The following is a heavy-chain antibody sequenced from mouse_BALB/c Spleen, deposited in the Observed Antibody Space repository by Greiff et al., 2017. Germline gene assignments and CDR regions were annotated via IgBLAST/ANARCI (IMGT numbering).Heavy chain of an antibody. D-gene: IGHD1-1*01. CDR2: IDPANGNT. J-gene: IGHJ4*01. Sequence: VQLQQSGAELVKPGASVKLSCTASGFNIKDTYMHWVKQRPEQGLEWIGRIDPANGNTKYDPKFQGKATITADTSSNTAYLQLSSLTSEDTAVYYCARSGVVDAMDYWGQGTSVTVSS. V-gene: IGHV14-3*02. CDR1: GFNIKDTY. CDR3: ARSGVVDAMDY.